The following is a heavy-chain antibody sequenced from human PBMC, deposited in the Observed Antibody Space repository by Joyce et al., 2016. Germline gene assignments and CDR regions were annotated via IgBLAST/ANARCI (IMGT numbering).Heavy chain of an antibody. V-gene: IGHV1-18*04. CDR1: GYTFTSYA. Sequence: QVQLVQSGAEVKKPGASVKVSCKASGYTFTSYAISWVRQARGQGLEWMGWISAYNGKTNYAEKFQGRVTMTTDTSTSTAYMELGSLRSDDTAVYYCARTKVLVTATRLLGRGDYWGQGTLVTVSS. D-gene: IGHD2-21*02. CDR3: ARTKVLVTATRLLGRGDY. J-gene: IGHJ4*02. CDR2: ISAYNGKT.